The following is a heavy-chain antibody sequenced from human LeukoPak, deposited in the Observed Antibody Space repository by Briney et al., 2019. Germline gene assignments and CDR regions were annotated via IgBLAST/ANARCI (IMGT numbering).Heavy chain of an antibody. CDR2: MNPNSGNT. D-gene: IGHD3-3*01. Sequence: ASVKVSCKASGYTFTSYDINWVRQATGQGLEWMGWMNPNSGNTGYAQKFQGRVTITRNTSISTAYMELSSLRSEDTAVYYCARAIPGSYYDFWSGYHHDAFDIWGQGTMVTVSS. V-gene: IGHV1-8*03. CDR3: ARAIPGSYYDFWSGYHHDAFDI. J-gene: IGHJ3*02. CDR1: GYTFTSYD.